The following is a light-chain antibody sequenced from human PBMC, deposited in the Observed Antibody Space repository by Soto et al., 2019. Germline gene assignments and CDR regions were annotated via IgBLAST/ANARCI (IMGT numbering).Light chain of an antibody. V-gene: IGKV1-39*01. CDR1: QSISSY. CDR2: AAS. CDR3: QQSYSTPT. J-gene: IGKJ1*01. Sequence: DIPMTQSPSSLSASVGDRVTITCRANQSISSYLNWYQQKPGKAPKLLIYAASRLQSGVPSRCSGGGSGTDFPLTISSQQPEDFATYYCQQSYSTPTFGQGTKVDIK.